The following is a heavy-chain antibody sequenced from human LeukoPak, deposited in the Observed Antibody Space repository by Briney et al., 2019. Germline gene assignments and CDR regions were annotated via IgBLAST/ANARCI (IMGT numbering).Heavy chain of an antibody. V-gene: IGHV4-59*08. J-gene: IGHJ6*03. D-gene: IGHD3-16*02. CDR1: GGSFSSYY. CDR3: ARHIGDYYYMDV. Sequence: PSETLSLTCTVSGGSFSSYYWTWIRQPPGKGLEWIGYIDHSGSTNYNPSLKSRVTISVDTSKNQFSLKLSSVTAADTAVYYCARHIGDYYYMDVWGKGTTVTISS. CDR2: IDHSGST.